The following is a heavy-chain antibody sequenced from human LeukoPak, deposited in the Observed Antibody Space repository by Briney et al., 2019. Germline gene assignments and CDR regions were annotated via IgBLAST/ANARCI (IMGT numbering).Heavy chain of an antibody. Sequence: SGGSLRLSCAASGFTFDDYTMHWVRQAPGKGLEWVSLISWDGGSTYYADSVKGRFTISRDNSKNSLYLQMNSLRTEDTAFYYCAKDRGEYGDYTGLDYWGQGTLVTVSS. D-gene: IGHD4-17*01. CDR2: ISWDGGST. CDR3: AKDRGEYGDYTGLDY. V-gene: IGHV3-43*01. J-gene: IGHJ4*02. CDR1: GFTFDDYT.